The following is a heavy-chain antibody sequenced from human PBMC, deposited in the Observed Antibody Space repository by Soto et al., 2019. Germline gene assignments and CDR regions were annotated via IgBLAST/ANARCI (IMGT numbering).Heavy chain of an antibody. D-gene: IGHD6-13*01. CDR3: ARVGTETSSWYDLHYYGMEV. J-gene: IGHJ6*02. CDR2: IIPIFGTS. CDR1: GGTFSSYA. V-gene: IGHV1-69*13. Sequence: SVNVSCKASGGTFSSYASSWVRQAPGQGRDWMGGIIPIFGTSNYPQKFQGRDTITADESTSTAHMELSSQRSEDTAEYYSARVGTETSSWYDLHYYGMEVWGQGTTVPVS.